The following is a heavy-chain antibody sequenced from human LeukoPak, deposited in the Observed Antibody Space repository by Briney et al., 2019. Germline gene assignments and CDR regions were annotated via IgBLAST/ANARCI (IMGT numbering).Heavy chain of an antibody. D-gene: IGHD3-16*02. CDR1: GFTFSDYY. V-gene: IGHV3-11*04. J-gene: IGHJ3*02. Sequence: GGSLRLSCAASGFTFSDYYMSWIRQAPGKGLEWVSYISSSGSTIYYADSVKGRFTISRDNSKNTLYLQMNSLRAEDTAVYYCARDADYVWGSYRFRGAFDIWGQGTMVTVSS. CDR2: ISSSGSTI. CDR3: ARDADYVWGSYRFRGAFDI.